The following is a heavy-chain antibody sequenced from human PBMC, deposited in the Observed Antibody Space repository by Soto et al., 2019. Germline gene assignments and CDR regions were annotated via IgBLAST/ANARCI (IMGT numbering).Heavy chain of an antibody. V-gene: IGHV3-15*01. Sequence: GGSLRLSCAASGFTFSNAWMSWVRQAPGKGLEWVGRIKSKTDGGTTDYAAPVKGRFTISRDDSKNTLYLQMNSLKTEDTAVYYCTTIRYNWNYDGGLYYYYYYYMDVWGKGTTVTVSS. CDR1: GFTFSNAW. D-gene: IGHD1-7*01. CDR2: IKSKTDGGTT. J-gene: IGHJ6*03. CDR3: TTIRYNWNYDGGLYYYYYYYMDV.